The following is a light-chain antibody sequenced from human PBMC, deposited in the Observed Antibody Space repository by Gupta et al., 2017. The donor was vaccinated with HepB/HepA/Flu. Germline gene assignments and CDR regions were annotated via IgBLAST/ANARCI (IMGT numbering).Light chain of an antibody. J-gene: IGLJ1*01. CDR3: QAWDSDTDHYV. Sequence: SYVLTQPPSVSVAPGETATITCGENNIGSRSVHWYQQKPGPAHVLVVYDDTERPSGTHELFACYAAGNTDTLTISRVEAGDEADYSWQAWDSDTDHYVFGTGTKVSVL. V-gene: IGLV3-21*02. CDR2: DDT. CDR1: NIGSRS.